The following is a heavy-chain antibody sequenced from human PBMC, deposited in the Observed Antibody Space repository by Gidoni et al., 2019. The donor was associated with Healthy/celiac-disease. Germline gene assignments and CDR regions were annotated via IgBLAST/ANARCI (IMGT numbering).Heavy chain of an antibody. D-gene: IGHD2-15*01. CDR1: GFTFSGYT. V-gene: IGHV3-21*01. CDR2: ISSSSSYI. Sequence: EVQLVESGGGLVKPGGSLRLSCAASGFTFSGYTMNWVLQAPGKGLEWVSSISSSSSYIYYADSVKGRFTISRDNAKNSLYLQMNSLRAEDTAVYYCARDKYCSGGSCYPNWFDPWGQGTLVTVSS. J-gene: IGHJ5*02. CDR3: ARDKYCSGGSCYPNWFDP.